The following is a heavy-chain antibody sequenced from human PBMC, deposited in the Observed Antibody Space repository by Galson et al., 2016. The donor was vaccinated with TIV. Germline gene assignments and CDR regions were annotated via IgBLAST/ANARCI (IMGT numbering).Heavy chain of an antibody. J-gene: IGHJ2*01. D-gene: IGHD4-11*01. V-gene: IGHV5-51*01. Sequence: QSGAEVKKPGESLKISCKGSGSSFSDYRVGWVRQMPGHGVEWLGIIYPGDSDSRYTPSFQGQVTMSVEKSISLAYLQWSHRKASDTAMYYCARRAPVTATTGWYSGVWGRGTLVTVSS. CDR2: IYPGDSDS. CDR1: GSSFSDYR. CDR3: ARRAPVTATTGWYSGV.